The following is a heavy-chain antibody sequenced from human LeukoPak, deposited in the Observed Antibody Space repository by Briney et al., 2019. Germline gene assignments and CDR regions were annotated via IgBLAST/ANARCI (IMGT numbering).Heavy chain of an antibody. D-gene: IGHD3-10*01. J-gene: IGHJ4*02. CDR3: ARGRLLWFGELNAGLDY. CDR2: ISSSSSTI. Sequence: GGSLRPSCAASGFTFNSYSMNWVRQAPGKGLEWVSYISSSSSTIYYADSVKGRFTISRDNAKNSLYLQMNSLRAEDTAVYYCARGRLLWFGELNAGLDYWGQGTLVTVSS. V-gene: IGHV3-48*01. CDR1: GFTFNSYS.